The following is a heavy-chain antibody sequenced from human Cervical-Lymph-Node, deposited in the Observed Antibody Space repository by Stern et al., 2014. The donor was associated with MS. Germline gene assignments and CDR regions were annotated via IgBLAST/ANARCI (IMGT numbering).Heavy chain of an antibody. V-gene: IGHV4-59*01. CDR2: IYYSGTT. J-gene: IGHJ4*02. CDR1: SGSISGFY. Sequence: QVQLQESGPGLVKPSETLSLTCTVSSGSISGFYWTWIRQPPGKGLEWIGYIYYSGTTNYNPSLESRVTISVDTSKNHFSLKLTSVTAADTAVYYCARYQGSGTSFDYWGQGTLVTVSS. D-gene: IGHD6-19*01. CDR3: ARYQGSGTSFDY.